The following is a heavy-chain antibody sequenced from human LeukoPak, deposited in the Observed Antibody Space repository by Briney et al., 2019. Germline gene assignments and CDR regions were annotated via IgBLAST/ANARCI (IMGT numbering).Heavy chain of an antibody. CDR2: IKSKTDGGTT. D-gene: IGHD5-12*01. J-gene: IGHJ4*02. Sequence: GGSLRLSCAASGFTFSNAWMSWVRQAPGKGLEWVGRIKSKTDGGTTDYAAPVKGRFTISRDDSKNTLYLQMNSLKTEDTAVYYCTTAWVVATMTENDYWGQGTLVTVSS. CDR1: GFTFSNAW. V-gene: IGHV3-15*01. CDR3: TTAWVVATMTENDY.